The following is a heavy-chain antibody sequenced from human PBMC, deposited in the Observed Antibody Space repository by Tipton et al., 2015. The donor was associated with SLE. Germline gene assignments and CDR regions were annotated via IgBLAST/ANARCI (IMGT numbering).Heavy chain of an antibody. Sequence: TLSLTCTVSGGSISNYYWSWIRQPAGKGLEWIGRIHTSGSTNYNPSLKSRVTMSVDTSKNQFSLKLSSGTAADTAVYYCARDHPVAGPFDYWGQGTLVTVSS. D-gene: IGHD6-19*01. CDR2: IHTSGST. J-gene: IGHJ4*02. V-gene: IGHV4-4*07. CDR1: GGSISNYY. CDR3: ARDHPVAGPFDY.